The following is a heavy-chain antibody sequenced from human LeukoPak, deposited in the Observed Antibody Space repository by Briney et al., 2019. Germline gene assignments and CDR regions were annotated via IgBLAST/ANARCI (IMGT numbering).Heavy chain of an antibody. J-gene: IGHJ4*02. V-gene: IGHV3-23*01. CDR3: AKDLPNRGGTIFGVVTPLDY. CDR1: GFTFSSYA. Sequence: PGGSLRLSCAASGFTFSSYAMSWVRQAPGKGLEWVSAISGSGGSTYYADSVKGRFTISRDNSKNTLYLQMNNLRAEDTAVYYCAKDLPNRGGTIFGVVTPLDYWGQGTLVTVSS. CDR2: ISGSGGST. D-gene: IGHD3-3*01.